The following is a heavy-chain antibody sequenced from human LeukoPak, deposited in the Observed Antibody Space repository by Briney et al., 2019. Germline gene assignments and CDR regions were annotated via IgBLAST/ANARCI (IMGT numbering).Heavy chain of an antibody. D-gene: IGHD6-13*01. CDR3: AKVEVAAAGDYFDY. V-gene: IGHV3-23*01. J-gene: IGHJ4*02. Sequence: GGSLRLSCAASGFTFSNYAMTWVRQAPGKGLEWVSGISGGGGNTYYADSVKGRFTISRDNSKKTVHLQMNSLRAEDTAVYYCAKVEVAAAGDYFDYWGQGTLVTVSS. CDR2: ISGGGGNT. CDR1: GFTFSNYA.